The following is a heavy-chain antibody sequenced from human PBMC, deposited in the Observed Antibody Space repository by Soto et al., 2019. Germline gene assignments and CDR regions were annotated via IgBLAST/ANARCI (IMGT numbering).Heavy chain of an antibody. V-gene: IGHV3-30*18. CDR1: GFTLRSYG. Sequence: QVQLEESGGGVVQPGTSLRLSCAASGFTLRSYGMHWVRQAPGKGLEWVAFISFDGSNEYYGDSVKGRFTISRDNSKNTLFLQMNSLRAEDTAVYYCTKDRDRGTSSWYGFDYCGQGNLVTVS. CDR3: TKDRDRGTSSWYGFDY. D-gene: IGHD6-13*01. CDR2: ISFDGSNE. J-gene: IGHJ4*02.